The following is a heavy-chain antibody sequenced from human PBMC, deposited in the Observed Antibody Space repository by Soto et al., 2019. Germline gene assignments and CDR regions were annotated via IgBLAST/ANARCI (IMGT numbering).Heavy chain of an antibody. V-gene: IGHV1-69*06. Sequence: SVKVSCKASGGTFSSYAIFWVRQAPGQGLEWMGGIIPIFGTANYXTKFQGRVTITADKSTSTAYMEMRSLRSEDTXXXCCSREKGGXXXXYFDGIVGXXXMDV. CDR3: SREKGGXXXXYFDGIVGXXXMDV. D-gene: IGHD3-9*01. CDR2: IIPIFGTA. CDR1: GGTFSSYA. J-gene: IGHJ6*01.